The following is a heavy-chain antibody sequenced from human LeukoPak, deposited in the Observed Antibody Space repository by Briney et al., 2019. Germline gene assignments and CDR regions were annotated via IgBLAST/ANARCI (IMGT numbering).Heavy chain of an antibody. D-gene: IGHD5/OR15-5a*01. CDR2: IYYSGST. CDR1: GGSISNYF. Sequence: PSETLSLTCTVSGGSISNYFWNWIRQPPGKGLEWIGYIYYSGSTNYNPSLKSRVTMSVDTSKNQFSLNLNSVTAADTAVYYCARGEDIVSTISGDAFHIWGQGTMVTVAS. CDR3: ARGEDIVSTISGDAFHI. J-gene: IGHJ3*02. V-gene: IGHV4-59*01.